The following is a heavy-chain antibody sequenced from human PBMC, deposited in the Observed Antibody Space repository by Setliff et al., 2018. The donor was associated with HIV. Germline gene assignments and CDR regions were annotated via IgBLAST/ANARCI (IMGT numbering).Heavy chain of an antibody. V-gene: IGHV1-24*01. CDR2: FDPEDGGT. CDR1: GYTLTELS. D-gene: IGHD6-13*01. J-gene: IGHJ3*02. Sequence: ASVKVSCKVSGYTLTELSIHWVRLAPGKGLEWMGGFDPEDGGTIHAQKFQGRVTMTEDTSTDTAYMELRSLRSEDTAVYYCARDLAAAGAFDIWGQGTMVTVSS. CDR3: ARDLAAAGAFDI.